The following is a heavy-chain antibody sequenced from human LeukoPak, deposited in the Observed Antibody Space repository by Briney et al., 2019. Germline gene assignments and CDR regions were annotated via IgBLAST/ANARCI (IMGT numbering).Heavy chain of an antibody. J-gene: IGHJ6*03. Sequence: ASVKVSCKASGYTFTSYDINWVRQATGQGLEWMGWMNPNSGNTGYAQKFQGRVTMTRNTSISTAYMELSSLRSEDTAVYYCARVRYFDWLLSHYYYYYMDVWGKGTTVTISS. CDR1: GYTFTSYD. V-gene: IGHV1-8*01. D-gene: IGHD3-9*01. CDR2: MNPNSGNT. CDR3: ARVRYFDWLLSHYYYYYMDV.